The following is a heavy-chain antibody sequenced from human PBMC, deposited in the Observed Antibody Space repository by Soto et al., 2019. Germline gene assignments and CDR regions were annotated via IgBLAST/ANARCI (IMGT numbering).Heavy chain of an antibody. V-gene: IGHV3-33*06. CDR2: IWYDGSNK. D-gene: IGHD2-2*02. CDR1: GFTFSSYG. Sequence: GGSLRLSCAASGFTFSSYGMHWVRQAPGKGLEWVAVIWYDGSNKYYADSVKGRFTISRDNSKNTLYLQMNSLRAEDTAVYYCAKALGYCSSTSCYRAWDYYMDVWGKGTTVTVSS. CDR3: AKALGYCSSTSCYRAWDYYMDV. J-gene: IGHJ6*03.